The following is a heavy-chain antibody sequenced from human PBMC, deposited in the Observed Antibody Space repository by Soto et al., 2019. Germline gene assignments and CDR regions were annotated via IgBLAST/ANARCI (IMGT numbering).Heavy chain of an antibody. CDR3: ARDSGREQLVRGAFDI. J-gene: IGHJ3*02. V-gene: IGHV4-30-4*01. D-gene: IGHD6-6*01. CDR1: GGSISSGDYY. Sequence: SETLSLTCTVSGGSISSGDYYWSWIRQPPGKGLEWIGYIYYSGSTYYNPSLKSRVTISVDTSKNQFSLKLSSVTAADTAVYYCARDSGREQLVRGAFDIWGQGTMVTVSS. CDR2: IYYSGST.